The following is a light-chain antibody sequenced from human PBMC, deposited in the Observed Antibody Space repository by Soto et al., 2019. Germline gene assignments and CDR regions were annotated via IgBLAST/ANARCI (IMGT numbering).Light chain of an antibody. J-gene: IGLJ1*01. CDR1: SSDIGSYNH. CDR3: SSYSDTNICV. Sequence: QSVLTQPASVSGSPGQSITISCSGTSSDIGSYNHVAWYQQFPGKSPKLMIYAVSDRPSGVPRRFSGSKSGNTASLTVSGLQAVDEADYYCSSYSDTNICVFGTGTKVTVL. V-gene: IGLV2-14*03. CDR2: AVS.